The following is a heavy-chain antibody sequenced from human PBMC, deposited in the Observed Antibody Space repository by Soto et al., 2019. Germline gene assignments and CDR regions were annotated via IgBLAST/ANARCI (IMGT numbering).Heavy chain of an antibody. V-gene: IGHV3-74*01. J-gene: IGHJ4*02. CDR3: TRGIFGSGAANNN. D-gene: IGHD3-10*01. Sequence: EVQLVESGGGLVQPGGSLRLSCAASGFTFSGSWMHWVRQAPGKGLVWVSRINGDGSGTSYADFVKGRFTISRDNAKNTLFRRMTGLTAEDTAVYYCTRGIFGSGAANNNGGQGTRVTVSS. CDR2: INGDGSGT. CDR1: GFTFSGSW.